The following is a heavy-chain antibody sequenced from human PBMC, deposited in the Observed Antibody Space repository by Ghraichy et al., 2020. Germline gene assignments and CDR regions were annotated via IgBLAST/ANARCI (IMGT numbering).Heavy chain of an antibody. J-gene: IGHJ4*02. CDR3: ARIRNPRGYSHRSAHRYYFGF. CDR1: GFSLTTSGWC. CDR2: IEWDNEK. Sequence: SGPTLVKPTQTLTLTCTCSGFSLTTSGWCVSWGRQPSGKALEWLARIEWDNEKYYRTSLKTSLTISKDTSKNQVVLTMTNMDPEDTATYYCARIRNPRGYSHRSAHRYYFGFWGQGSLVTVSS. D-gene: IGHD1-14*01. V-gene: IGHV2-70*11.